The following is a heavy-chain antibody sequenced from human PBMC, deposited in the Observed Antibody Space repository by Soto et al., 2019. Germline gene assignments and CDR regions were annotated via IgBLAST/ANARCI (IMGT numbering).Heavy chain of an antibody. V-gene: IGHV3-15*07. CDR3: TTVWGWVVLDAFDI. J-gene: IGHJ3*02. CDR2: IKSKTDGGTT. D-gene: IGHD2-15*01. CDR1: GFTFSNAW. Sequence: GGSLRLSCAASGFTFSNAWMNWVRQAPGKGLEWVGRIKSKTDGGTTDYAAPVKGRFTISRDDSKNTLYLQMNSLKAEDTAVYYCTTVWGWVVLDAFDIWGQGTMVTVSS.